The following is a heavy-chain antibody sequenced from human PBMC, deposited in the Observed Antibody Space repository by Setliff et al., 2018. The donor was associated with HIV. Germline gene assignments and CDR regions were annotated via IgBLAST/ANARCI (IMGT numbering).Heavy chain of an antibody. CDR1: GYTFTSYY. D-gene: IGHD3-10*01. V-gene: IGHV1-46*03. CDR2: INPSGGST. J-gene: IGHJ4*02. Sequence: AASVKVSCKASGYTFTSYYMHWVRQAPGQGLEWMGIINPSGGSTSYAQKFQGRVTMTRDTSTSTVYMELSSLRSEDTAVYYCASGLSMVRGVPAPNYWGQGTLVTVSS. CDR3: ASGLSMVRGVPAPNY.